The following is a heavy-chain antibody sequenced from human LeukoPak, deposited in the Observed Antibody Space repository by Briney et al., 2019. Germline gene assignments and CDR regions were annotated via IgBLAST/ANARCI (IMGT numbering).Heavy chain of an antibody. Sequence: GGSLRLSCAASGFTFSSYAMSWVRQAPGKGLEWVSAISGSGGSTYYADSVKGRFTISRDNSKNTVYLQMNSLRTEDTAVYYCLTEDTPTVFDYWGQGTLVTVSS. V-gene: IGHV3-23*01. J-gene: IGHJ4*02. CDR1: GFTFSSYA. CDR2: ISGSGGST. D-gene: IGHD5-18*01. CDR3: LTEDTPTVFDY.